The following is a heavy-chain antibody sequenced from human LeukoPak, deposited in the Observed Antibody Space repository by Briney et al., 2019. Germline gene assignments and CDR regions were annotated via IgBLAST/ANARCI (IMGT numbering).Heavy chain of an antibody. D-gene: IGHD2-15*01. CDR2: IDPIFGAV. J-gene: IGHJ5*02. CDR1: GGTFSTYS. Sequence: ASVKVSCKASGGTFSTYSVSWVRLAPGQGLEWMGGIDPIFGAVNYAQKFLGRVTITADKSTSTAYMELSSLRSEDTAVYYCARELRLNGHWFDPWGQGTLVTVSS. V-gene: IGHV1-69*06. CDR3: ARELRLNGHWFDP.